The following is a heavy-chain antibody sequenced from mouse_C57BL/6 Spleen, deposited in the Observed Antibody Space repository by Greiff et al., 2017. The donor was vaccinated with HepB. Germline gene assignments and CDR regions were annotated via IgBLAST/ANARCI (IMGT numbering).Heavy chain of an antibody. CDR2: IYPGDGDT. CDR1: GYAFSSSW. J-gene: IGHJ2*01. CDR3: ARRDPYFDY. D-gene: IGHD3-3*01. V-gene: IGHV1-82*01. Sequence: VQLQESGPELVKPGASVKISCKASGYAFSSSWMNWVKQRPGKGLEWIGRIYPGDGDTNYNGKFKGKATLTADKSSSTAYMQLSSLTSEDSAVYFCARRDPYFDYWGQGTTLTVSS.